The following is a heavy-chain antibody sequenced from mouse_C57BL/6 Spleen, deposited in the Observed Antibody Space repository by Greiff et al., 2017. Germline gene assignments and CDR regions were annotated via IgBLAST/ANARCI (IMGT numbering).Heavy chain of an antibody. D-gene: IGHD2-14*01. J-gene: IGHJ1*03. V-gene: IGHV2-2*01. CDR3: ARTGGYSLYFDV. Sequence: QVQLKQSGPGLVQPSQSLSITCTVSGFSLTSYGVHWFLQSPGKGLEWLGVIWSGGSTDYNAAFISRLSISKDNSTSQVFFKMNSLQADDTAIDYCARTGGYSLYFDVWGTGTTVTVSS. CDR1: GFSLTSYG. CDR2: IWSGGST.